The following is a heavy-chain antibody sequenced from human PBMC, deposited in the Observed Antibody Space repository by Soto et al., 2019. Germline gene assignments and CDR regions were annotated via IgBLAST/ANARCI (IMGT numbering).Heavy chain of an antibody. D-gene: IGHD6-13*01. CDR2: INTNGVNR. V-gene: IGHV3-23*01. CDR3: TKVWQHDS. J-gene: IGHJ5*01. CDR1: GFTFSNYA. Sequence: EVQLLQSGGGLVQPGGSLRLSCAASGFTFSNYAMSWVRQAPGKGLECVSTINTNGVNRHYADSVKGRFSVSRDNPKNTLSLQMNSLRAEDTAVYYCTKVWQHDSWGQGTLVTVSS.